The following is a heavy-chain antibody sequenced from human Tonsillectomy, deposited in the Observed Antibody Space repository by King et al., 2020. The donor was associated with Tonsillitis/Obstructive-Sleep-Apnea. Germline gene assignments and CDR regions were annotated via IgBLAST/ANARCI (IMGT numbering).Heavy chain of an antibody. V-gene: IGHV7-4-1*02. D-gene: IGHD3-3*01. CDR3: ARETIFGVVMDFDY. J-gene: IGHJ4*02. Sequence: QLVQSGSELKKPGASVKVSCKASGYTFTSYAMNWVRQAPGQGLEWMGWISTITGSPTYAQGFTGRFVFSLATSVSTAYLQISSLKAEDNAVYYCARETIFGVVMDFDYWGQGTLVTVSS. CDR1: GYTFTSYA. CDR2: ISTITGSP.